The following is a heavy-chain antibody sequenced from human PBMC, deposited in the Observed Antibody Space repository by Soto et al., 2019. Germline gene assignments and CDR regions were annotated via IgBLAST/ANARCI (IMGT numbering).Heavy chain of an antibody. D-gene: IGHD5-18*01. Sequence: PSETLSLTCTVSGGSISSSSDYWGWIRQPPGKGLEWIGTIHYNGATFYNPSLKSRVTISVDKSKNQFSLKLSSVTAADTAVYYCARGYSYGTGGMDVWGQGTTVTVSS. J-gene: IGHJ6*02. CDR3: ARGYSYGTGGMDV. CDR1: GGSISSSSDY. CDR2: IHYNGAT. V-gene: IGHV4-39*07.